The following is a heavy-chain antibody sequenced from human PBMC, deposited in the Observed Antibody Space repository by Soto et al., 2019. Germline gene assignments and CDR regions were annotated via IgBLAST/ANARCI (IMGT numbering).Heavy chain of an antibody. CDR3: ARGLSSSWDPSFDY. Sequence: GASVKVSCKASGGTFSSYAISWVRQAPGQGLEWMGGIIPIFGTANYAQKFQGRVTITADESTSTAYMELSSLRSEDTAVYYCARGLSSSWDPSFDYWGKGTTVTVSS. CDR1: GGTFSSYA. J-gene: IGHJ6*04. V-gene: IGHV1-69*13. CDR2: IIPIFGTA. D-gene: IGHD6-13*01.